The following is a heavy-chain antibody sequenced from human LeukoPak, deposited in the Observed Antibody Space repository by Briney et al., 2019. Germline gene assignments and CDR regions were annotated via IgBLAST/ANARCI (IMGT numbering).Heavy chain of an antibody. CDR3: AKPQILRVYAMLESWFVP. D-gene: IGHD2-8*01. V-gene: IGHV3-23*01. CDR1: GYTFRNSP. Sequence: QPGGSLRLSCSAHGYTFRNSPMTWVRQAPGKGLEWVSPIQGSGGSTYYADSVKRRVTRSSDHHKNHLDQQMNILRPEDTSVYYCAKPQILRVYAMLESWFVPCGQRTLVTVSS. J-gene: IGHJ5*02. CDR2: IQGSGGST.